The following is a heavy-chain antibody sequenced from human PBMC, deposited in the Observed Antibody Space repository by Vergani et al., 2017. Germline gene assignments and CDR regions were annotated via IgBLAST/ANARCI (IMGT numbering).Heavy chain of an antibody. V-gene: IGHV4-34*01. CDR1: GGSFSAYY. Sequence: QVQLQQWGAGLLKPSETLSLTCAVYGGSFSAYYWSWIRQPPGKGLEWIGEINHRGSTNYNPSLKSRVTIAVDTSKNQFSLKLSSVTAAETAVYYCASNREAEGVVVVVTTKGHNWFDPWGQGTLVTVSS. CDR3: ASNREAEGVVVVVTTKGHNWFDP. J-gene: IGHJ5*02. D-gene: IGHD2-15*01. CDR2: INHRGST.